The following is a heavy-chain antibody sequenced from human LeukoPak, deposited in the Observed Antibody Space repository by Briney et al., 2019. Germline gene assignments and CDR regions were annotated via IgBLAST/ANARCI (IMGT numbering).Heavy chain of an antibody. CDR3: ARDGYFEWSSGILTGYSYYFDY. Sequence: GGSLRLSCAASGFTFSSYSMNWVRQAPGKGLEWVSSISSSSGYIYYADSVKGRFTISRDNAKNSLYLQMNSLRAEDTAVYYCARDGYFEWSSGILTGYSYYFDYWGQGTLVTVSS. J-gene: IGHJ4*02. D-gene: IGHD3-9*01. CDR2: ISSSSGYI. CDR1: GFTFSSYS. V-gene: IGHV3-21*01.